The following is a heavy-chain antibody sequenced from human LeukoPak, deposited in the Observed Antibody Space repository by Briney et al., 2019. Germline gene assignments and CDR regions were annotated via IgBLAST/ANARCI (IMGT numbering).Heavy chain of an antibody. Sequence: GGSLRLSCAASGFTVSSNYMSWVRQAPGKGLEWVSVIYSGGSTYYADSVKGRFTISRDNSKNTLYLQMNSLRAEDTAVYYCARDPTVVTYGPGQTDYWGQGTLVTVSS. CDR3: ARDPTVVTYGPGQTDY. V-gene: IGHV3-53*01. J-gene: IGHJ4*02. CDR2: IYSGGST. D-gene: IGHD4-23*01. CDR1: GFTVSSNY.